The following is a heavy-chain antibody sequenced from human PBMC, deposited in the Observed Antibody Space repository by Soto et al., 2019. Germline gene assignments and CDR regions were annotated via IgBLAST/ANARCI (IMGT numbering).Heavy chain of an antibody. CDR2: ISYDGSNK. CDR1: GFTFSSYA. D-gene: IGHD2-15*01. J-gene: IGHJ3*02. CDR3: ASTVLSAFDI. V-gene: IGHV3-30-3*01. Sequence: GALRLSCAASGFTFSSYAMHWVRQAPGKGLEWVAVISYDGSNKYYADSVKGRFTISRDNSKNTLYLQMNSLRAEDTAVYYWASTVLSAFDIWGQATMVTVSS.